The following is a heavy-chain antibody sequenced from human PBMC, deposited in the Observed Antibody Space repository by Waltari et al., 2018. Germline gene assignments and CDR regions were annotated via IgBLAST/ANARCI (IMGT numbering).Heavy chain of an antibody. CDR1: GFTVSSNY. J-gene: IGHJ4*02. CDR3: ARGGPGGWVTTYSLDY. V-gene: IGHV3-53*01. D-gene: IGHD4-17*01. Sequence: EVQLVESGGGLIQPGGSLRLSCAASGFTVSSNYMSWVRQAPGKGVEGVAVIYRWGSTYYADSVKGRFTISRDNSKNTLYLKRNSLRAEDTAVYYCARGGPGGWVTTYSLDYWGQGTLVTVSS. CDR2: IYRWGST.